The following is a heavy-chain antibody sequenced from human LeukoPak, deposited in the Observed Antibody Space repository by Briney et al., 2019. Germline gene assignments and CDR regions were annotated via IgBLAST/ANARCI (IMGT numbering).Heavy chain of an antibody. CDR1: GFTFTTYS. J-gene: IGHJ6*02. V-gene: IGHV3-21*01. Sequence: GGSLRLSCVASGFTFTTYSLNWVRQAPGKGLEWVSSISSTSSYIYYADSVKGRFTLSRDNAKNSIYLQMDSLRAEDTAVYYCTSRGDFWSGYWGMNAWGQGTTVIVSS. CDR2: ISSTSSYI. D-gene: IGHD3-3*01. CDR3: TSRGDFWSGYWGMNA.